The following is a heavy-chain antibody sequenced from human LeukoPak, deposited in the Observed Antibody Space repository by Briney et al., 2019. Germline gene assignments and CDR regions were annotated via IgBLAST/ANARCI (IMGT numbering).Heavy chain of an antibody. V-gene: IGHV3-21*01. D-gene: IGHD2-15*01. Sequence: PGGSLRLSCAASGFTFSSYSMNWVRQAPGKGLEWVSSISSSSSYIYYADSVKGRFTISRDNAKNSLYLQMNSLRAEDTAVYYYARDCSGGSCYSSRSHGGQGTLVTVSS. CDR2: ISSSSSYI. J-gene: IGHJ4*02. CDR3: ARDCSGGSCYSSRSH. CDR1: GFTFSSYS.